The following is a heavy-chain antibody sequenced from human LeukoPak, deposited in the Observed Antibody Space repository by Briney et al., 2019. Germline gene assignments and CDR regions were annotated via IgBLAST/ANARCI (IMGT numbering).Heavy chain of an antibody. Sequence: SETLSLTCTVSGGSISSYYWTWIRQPPGKGLEWIGYIYYSGSTNYNPSLKSRVTISVDTSKNQFSLKLSSVTAADTAVYYCARDGSVDHSDNYYYHGMDVWGQGTTVTVSS. CDR2: IYYSGST. J-gene: IGHJ6*02. CDR1: GGSISSYY. V-gene: IGHV4-59*01. D-gene: IGHD6-19*01. CDR3: ARDGSVDHSDNYYYHGMDV.